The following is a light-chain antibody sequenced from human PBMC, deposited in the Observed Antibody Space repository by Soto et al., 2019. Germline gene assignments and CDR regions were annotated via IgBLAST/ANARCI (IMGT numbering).Light chain of an antibody. Sequence: QSVLTQPPSVSGTPGQRVTISCSGSNSNIGSNRVKWFRQFPGMAPRSLIYANDQRPSGVPDRFSGSKSGTSASLAISALQSEDEADYYCATWDGSLNGVVFGGGTKLTVL. V-gene: IGLV1-44*01. CDR2: AND. J-gene: IGLJ3*02. CDR1: NSNIGSNR. CDR3: ATWDGSLNGVV.